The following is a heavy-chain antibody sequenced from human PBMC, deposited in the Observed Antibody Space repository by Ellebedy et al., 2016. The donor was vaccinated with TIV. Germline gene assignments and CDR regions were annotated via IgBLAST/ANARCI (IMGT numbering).Heavy chain of an antibody. D-gene: IGHD1-26*01. Sequence: GESLKISCTASGFTFSSHWMHSVRQAPGKGLVWVSRISSDGSYTSYADSVKGRFTISRDNSKNTLYLQMNSLRAEDTAVYYCAKDNSGTYYYYGMDVWGQGTTVTVSS. CDR3: AKDNSGTYYYYGMDV. CDR2: ISSDGSYT. V-gene: IGHV3-74*01. CDR1: GFTFSSHW. J-gene: IGHJ6*02.